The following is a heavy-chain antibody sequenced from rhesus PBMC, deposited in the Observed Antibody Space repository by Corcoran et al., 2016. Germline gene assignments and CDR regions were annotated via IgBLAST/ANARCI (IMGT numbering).Heavy chain of an antibody. CDR1: GYTFTDYY. V-gene: IGHV1-111*02. D-gene: IGHD6-13*01. J-gene: IGHJ6*01. CDR3: ATGSSWIYGLDS. Sequence: EVQLVQSGAEVKKPGASVKISCKASGYTFTDYYLHWVRQAPGKGLEWMGRVDPEDGEASHAKKFQDRGNITADTSTDTAYMELSSLRSEDTAVYYCATGSSWIYGLDSWGQGVVVTVSS. CDR2: VDPEDGEA.